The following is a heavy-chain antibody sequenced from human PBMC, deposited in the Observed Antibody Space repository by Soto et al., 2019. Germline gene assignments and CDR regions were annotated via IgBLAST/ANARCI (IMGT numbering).Heavy chain of an antibody. CDR2: ISAYNGNT. CDR1: GYTFTSYG. D-gene: IGHD3-22*01. V-gene: IGHV1-18*04. J-gene: IGHJ5*02. Sequence: ASVKVSCKASGYTFTSYGISWVRQAPGQGLEWMGWISAYNGNTNYAQKLQGRVTMTTDTSTSTAYMELRSLRSDDTAVYYCARVDYYDSPYNWFDPWGQGTLVTVSS. CDR3: ARVDYYDSPYNWFDP.